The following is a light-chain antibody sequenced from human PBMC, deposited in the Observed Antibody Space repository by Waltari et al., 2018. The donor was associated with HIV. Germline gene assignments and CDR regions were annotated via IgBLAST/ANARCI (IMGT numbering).Light chain of an antibody. V-gene: IGLV3-21*02. CDR1: NIGSKS. CDR2: DGR. CDR3: QVWISPNDQLNWV. J-gene: IGLJ3*02. Sequence: SYVLTQPPSVSVAPGQTARITCGEDNIGSKSVHWYQQMPGQAPVLVVYDGRDRPSGIPERISGSNSGNTATLTISRVEAGDEADYYCQVWISPNDQLNWVFGGGTKLTVL.